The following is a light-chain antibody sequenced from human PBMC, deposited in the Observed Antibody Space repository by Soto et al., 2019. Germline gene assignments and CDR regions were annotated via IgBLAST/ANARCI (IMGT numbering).Light chain of an antibody. J-gene: IGKJ4*01. CDR3: QKYNRAPLT. V-gene: IGKV1-27*01. CDR2: GAS. Sequence: DIQMTQSPSSLSASVGDRVTITCRASQDISNYLAWYQQKPGKVPKLLIYGASTLQSGVPSRFSGSGSGTDFSLTISSLQPEDVATFYCQKYNRAPLTFGGGTKVDIK. CDR1: QDISNY.